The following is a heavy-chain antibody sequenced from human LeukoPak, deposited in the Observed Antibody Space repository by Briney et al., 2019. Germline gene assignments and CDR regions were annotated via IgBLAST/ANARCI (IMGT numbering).Heavy chain of an antibody. Sequence: GGSLRLSCAASGFTFSSYWMHWVRQAPGKGLVWVSCISGSGSYIYYADSVKGRFTISRDNAKNSLHLQVNSLRAEDTAVYYCVRERFHGSGAPKFDFWGQGTLVTVSS. J-gene: IGHJ4*02. V-gene: IGHV3-21*06. CDR1: GFTFSSYW. D-gene: IGHD3-10*01. CDR3: VRERFHGSGAPKFDF. CDR2: ISGSGSYI.